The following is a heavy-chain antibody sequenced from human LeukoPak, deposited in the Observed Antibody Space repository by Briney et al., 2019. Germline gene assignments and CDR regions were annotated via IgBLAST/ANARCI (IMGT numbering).Heavy chain of an antibody. D-gene: IGHD6-19*01. CDR2: INPSGGST. Sequence: ASVKVSCKASGYTFTSYYMHWVRQAPGQGLEWMGIINPSGGSTSYPQKFQGRVTMTRDTSTSTVYMELSSLRSEDTAVYYCARAESIAVAGTKYSAFDIWGQGTMVTVSS. CDR3: ARAESIAVAGTKYSAFDI. V-gene: IGHV1-46*01. CDR1: GYTFTSYY. J-gene: IGHJ3*02.